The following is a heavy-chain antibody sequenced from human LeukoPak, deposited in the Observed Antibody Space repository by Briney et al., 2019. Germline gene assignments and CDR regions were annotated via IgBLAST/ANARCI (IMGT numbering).Heavy chain of an antibody. D-gene: IGHD3-22*01. CDR1: GFTFSSHS. V-gene: IGHV3-48*04. CDR3: AWLSSRPQDYFDY. CDR2: ISSSSSTI. Sequence: GGSLRLSCAASGFTFSSHSMNWVRQAPGKGLEWVSYISSSSSTIYYADSVKGRFTISRDNAKNSLYLQMNSLRAEDTAVYYCAWLSSRPQDYFDYWGQGTLVTVSS. J-gene: IGHJ4*02.